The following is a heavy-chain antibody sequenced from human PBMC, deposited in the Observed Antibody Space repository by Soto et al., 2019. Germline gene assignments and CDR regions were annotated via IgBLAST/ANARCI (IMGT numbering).Heavy chain of an antibody. V-gene: IGHV5-10-1*01. CDR1: GYSFTSYW. CDR2: IDPSDSYT. CDR3: ARLGSRAYYYYYGMDV. Sequence: GESLKLSCKCSGYSFTSYWISWVRQMPGKGLEWMGRIDPSDSYTNYSPSFQGHVTISADKSISTAYLQWSSLKASDTAMYYCARLGSRAYYYYYGMDVWGQGTTVTVSS. D-gene: IGHD2-15*01. J-gene: IGHJ6*02.